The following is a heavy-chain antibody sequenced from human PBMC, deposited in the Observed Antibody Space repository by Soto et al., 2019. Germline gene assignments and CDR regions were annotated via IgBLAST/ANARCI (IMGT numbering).Heavy chain of an antibody. D-gene: IGHD3-3*01. Sequence: QITLKESGPTLVKPTQTLTLTCTFSGFSLSTSGVGVGWIRQPPGKALEWLALIYWDDDKRYRPSLKSRLTITEDTSKNQVVLTMTNMDPVDTATYSCAHAYDLWSGYYGFDYWGQGTLVTVSS. CDR3: AHAYDLWSGYYGFDY. CDR2: IYWDDDK. CDR1: GFSLSTSGVG. J-gene: IGHJ4*02. V-gene: IGHV2-5*02.